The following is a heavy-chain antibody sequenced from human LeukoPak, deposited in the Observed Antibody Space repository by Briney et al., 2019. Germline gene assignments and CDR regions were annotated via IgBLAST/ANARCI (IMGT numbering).Heavy chain of an antibody. CDR2: IKQDGSEK. D-gene: IGHD4-17*01. Sequence: GGSLRLSCAASGFTFSSYWMRWVRQAPGKGLEWVANIKQDGSEKYYVDSVKGRFTISRDNAKNSLYLQMNSLRAEDTAVYYCARDVPPYGGYADYWGQGSLVTDSS. CDR3: ARDVPPYGGYADY. J-gene: IGHJ4*02. CDR1: GFTFSSYW. V-gene: IGHV3-7*01.